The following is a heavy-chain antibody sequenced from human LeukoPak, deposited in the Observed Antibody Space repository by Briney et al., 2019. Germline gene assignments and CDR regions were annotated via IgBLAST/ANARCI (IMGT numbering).Heavy chain of an antibody. D-gene: IGHD6-19*01. J-gene: IGHJ5*02. CDR3: ARDPSNTSGWKTWFDP. CDR2: ISAYNGDT. V-gene: IGHV1-18*01. Sequence: GASVKVSCKASGYTFTSYGISWVRQAPGQGLEWMGWISAYNGDTKYAQNLQGRVAMTTDTSTSTAYLELRSLRSDDTAVYYCARDPSNTSGWKTWFDPWGQGTLVTVSS. CDR1: GYTFTSYG.